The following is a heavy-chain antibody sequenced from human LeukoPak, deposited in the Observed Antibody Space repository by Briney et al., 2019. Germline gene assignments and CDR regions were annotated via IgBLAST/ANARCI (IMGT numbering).Heavy chain of an antibody. CDR3: ARDRDGWTPSDEGDY. V-gene: IGHV3-33*01. CDR2: IRYDGSNK. CDR1: GFTFSSYG. D-gene: IGHD2-15*01. J-gene: IGHJ4*02. Sequence: GRSLRLSCAASGFTFSSYGMHWVRQAPGKGLEWVAFIRYDGSNKYYADSVKGRFTISRDNSKNTLYLQMNSLRAEDTAVYYCARDRDGWTPSDEGDYWGQGTLVTVSS.